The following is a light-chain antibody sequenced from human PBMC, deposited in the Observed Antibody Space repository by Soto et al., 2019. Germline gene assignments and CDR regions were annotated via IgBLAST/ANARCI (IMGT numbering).Light chain of an antibody. CDR3: QQYGTSPIT. J-gene: IGKJ5*01. Sequence: EILLTQSPATLSLAPGERATLSCRASQSVTNNYLAWYQQRPGQAPRLLIDGASSRATGIPDRFSGSGSGTDFTLTLSRLEPEDFAVYFCQQYGTSPITFGQGTRLEIK. CDR2: GAS. CDR1: QSVTNNY. V-gene: IGKV3-20*01.